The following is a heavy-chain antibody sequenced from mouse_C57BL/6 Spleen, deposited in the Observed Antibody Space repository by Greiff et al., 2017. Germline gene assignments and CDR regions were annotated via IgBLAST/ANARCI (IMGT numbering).Heavy chain of an antibody. V-gene: IGHV5-4*01. D-gene: IGHD4-1*01. CDR1: GFTFSSYA. CDR2: ISDGGSYT. J-gene: IGHJ1*03. CDR3: ARDQGANWDEYFDV. Sequence: EVKVEESGGGLVKPGGSLKLSCAASGFTFSSYAMSWVRQTPEKRLEWVATISDGGSYTYYPDNVKGRFPISRDNAKNNLYLQMSHLKSEDTAMYYCARDQGANWDEYFDVWGTGTTVTVSS.